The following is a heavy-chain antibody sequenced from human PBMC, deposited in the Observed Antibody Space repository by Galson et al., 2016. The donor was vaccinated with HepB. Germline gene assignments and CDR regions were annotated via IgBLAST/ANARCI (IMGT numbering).Heavy chain of an antibody. D-gene: IGHD4-17*01. CDR1: GFSFRNFG. V-gene: IGHV3-30*18. CDR2: ISDDGVYT. CDR3: AKDSYGDPTGYFDY. Sequence: SLRLSCAASGFSFRNFGMSWVRQAPGKGLEWVAIISDDGVYTYYADSVKGRFAISRDNSKNTLFLQMHSLRADDTAVYVCAKDSYGDPTGYFDYWGQGALVTVSS. J-gene: IGHJ4*02.